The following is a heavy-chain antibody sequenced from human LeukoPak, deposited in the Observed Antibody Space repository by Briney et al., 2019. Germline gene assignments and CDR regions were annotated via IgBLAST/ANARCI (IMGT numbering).Heavy chain of an antibody. J-gene: IGHJ4*02. Sequence: ASVKVSCKASGYTFIDYYIHWVRQAPGQGLEWMGWIDPNSGGTKYAQKFQGRVTMTRDTSITTTYMELSSLRSDDTAVYFCARNYMYGDDFWGQGTMVTVSS. CDR3: ARNYMYGDDF. CDR2: IDPNSGGT. CDR1: GYTFIDYY. D-gene: IGHD2-8*01. V-gene: IGHV1-2*02.